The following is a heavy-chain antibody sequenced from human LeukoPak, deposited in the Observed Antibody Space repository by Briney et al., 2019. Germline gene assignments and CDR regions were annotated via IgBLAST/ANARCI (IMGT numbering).Heavy chain of an antibody. Sequence: ASVKVSCKASGYTFTGYYMHWVRQAPGQGLEWMGWINPNSGGTNYAQKFQGRVTMTRDTSISTAYMELSRLRSDDTAVYYCARDLRYYDFWSGYHDAFDIWGQGTMVTVSS. V-gene: IGHV1-2*02. CDR3: ARDLRYYDFWSGYHDAFDI. D-gene: IGHD3-3*01. CDR1: GYTFTGYY. J-gene: IGHJ3*02. CDR2: INPNSGGT.